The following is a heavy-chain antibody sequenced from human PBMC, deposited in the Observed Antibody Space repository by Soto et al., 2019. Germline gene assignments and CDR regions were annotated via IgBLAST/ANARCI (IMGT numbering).Heavy chain of an antibody. CDR2: IYYSGST. CDR1: GGSISSSSYY. D-gene: IGHD1-20*01. Sequence: PSETLSLTCTVSGGSISSSSYYWGWIRQPPWKGLEWIGSIYYSGSTYYNPSLKSRVTISVDTSKNQFSLKLSSVTVADTAVYYCTRQSRSGSLDNGNGMDVWGQGXTVTVYS. V-gene: IGHV4-39*01. J-gene: IGHJ6*02. CDR3: TRQSRSGSLDNGNGMDV.